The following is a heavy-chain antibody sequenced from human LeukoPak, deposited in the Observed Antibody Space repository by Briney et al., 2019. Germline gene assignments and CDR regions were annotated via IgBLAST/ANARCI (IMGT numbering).Heavy chain of an antibody. D-gene: IGHD2-2*01. J-gene: IGHJ5*02. CDR1: GITFRNYW. CDR2: IKEDGSDK. V-gene: IGHV3-7*01. CDR3: HQPVTLPA. Sequence: GGSLRLSCVVSGITFRNYWMSWVRQAPGKGLKWVAFIKEDGSDKHYVDSVKGRFTISRDNAKNSLYLQMNSLRAEDTAVYFCHQPVTLPAWGQGALVTVSP.